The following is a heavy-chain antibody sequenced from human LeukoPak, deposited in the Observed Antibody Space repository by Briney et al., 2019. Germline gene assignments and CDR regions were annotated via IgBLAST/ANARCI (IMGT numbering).Heavy chain of an antibody. CDR2: IIPIFGTA. CDR3: ARDDSRDGYNHAFDI. CDR1: GGTFSSYA. D-gene: IGHD5-24*01. V-gene: IGHV1-69*13. J-gene: IGHJ3*02. Sequence: ASVKVSCKASGGTFSSYAISWVRQAPGQGLEWMGGIIPIFGTANYAQKFQGRVTITADESTSTAYMELSSLRSEDTAVYYCARDDSRDGYNHAFDIWGQGTMVTVSS.